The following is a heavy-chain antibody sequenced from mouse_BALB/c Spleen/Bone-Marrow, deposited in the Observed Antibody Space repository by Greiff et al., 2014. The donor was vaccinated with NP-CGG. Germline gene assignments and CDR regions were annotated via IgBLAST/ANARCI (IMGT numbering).Heavy chain of an antibody. D-gene: IGHD1-2*01. CDR2: IWADGST. Sequence: VMLVESGPGLVAPSQSLSITCTVSGFSLTNYGVHWVRQPPGKGLEWLGVIWADGSTNYNSALVYRMSISKDNSMSQVFFEMNSPRTDDTAMYYCARITTATGAVDYWGQGTSVTVSS. J-gene: IGHJ4*01. V-gene: IGHV2-9*02. CDR1: GFSLTNYG. CDR3: ARITTATGAVDY.